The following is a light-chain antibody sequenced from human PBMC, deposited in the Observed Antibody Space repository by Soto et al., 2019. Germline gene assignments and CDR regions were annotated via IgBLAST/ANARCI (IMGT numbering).Light chain of an antibody. Sequence: EIVLTQSPGTLSLSPGERTTLSCRASQSVTSTYLAWYQQKPGQPPRLLIYGASNRATGIPDRFSGSGSGTDFTLTISRLEPEDFTVHYCQQYHSLPTTFGLGTKVDI. CDR1: QSVTSTY. J-gene: IGKJ3*01. V-gene: IGKV3-20*01. CDR2: GAS. CDR3: QQYHSLPTT.